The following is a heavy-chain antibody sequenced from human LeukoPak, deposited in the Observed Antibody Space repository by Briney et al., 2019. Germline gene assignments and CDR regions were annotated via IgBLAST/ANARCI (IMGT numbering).Heavy chain of an antibody. CDR3: AKDPPYCSGGSCYGQENY. CDR2: ISGSGGST. D-gene: IGHD2-15*01. CDR1: GFTFSSYS. Sequence: GGSLRLSCAASGFTFSSYSMSWVRQAPGKGLEWVSAISGSGGSTYYADSVKGRFTVSRDNSKNTLYLQMTSLRAEDTAVYYCAKDPPYCSGGSCYGQENYWGQGTLVTVSS. V-gene: IGHV3-23*01. J-gene: IGHJ4*02.